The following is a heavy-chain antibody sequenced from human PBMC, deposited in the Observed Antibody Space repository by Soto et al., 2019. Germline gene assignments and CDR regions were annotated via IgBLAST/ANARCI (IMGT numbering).Heavy chain of an antibody. V-gene: IGHV5-51*01. CDR3: ARNGVGKITMIVPAYYYGKDV. D-gene: IGHD3-22*01. CDR1: GYSFTSYW. CDR2: IYPGDSDT. Sequence: PGESLKISCKGSGYSFTSYWIGWVRQMPGKGLEWMGIIYPGDSDTRYSPSFQGQVTISADQSISTSYLQWSSRKASDTAMYYCARNGVGKITMIVPAYYYGKDVWGQGTTVTVSS. J-gene: IGHJ6*02.